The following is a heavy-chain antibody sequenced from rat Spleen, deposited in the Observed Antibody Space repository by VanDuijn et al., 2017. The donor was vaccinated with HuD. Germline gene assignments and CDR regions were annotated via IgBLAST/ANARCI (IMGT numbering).Heavy chain of an antibody. CDR2: IGNGGGNT. Sequence: EVQMVESGGGLVQPGRSVKLSCAASGFTFSNYYVAWVRQAPTKGLEWVASIGNGGGNTYYRDSVKGRFTISRDNAIRTLYLQMDSLRSEDTATDYCTRRGIYNFFDYWGQGVMVTVSS. V-gene: IGHV5-25*01. CDR1: GFTFSNYY. CDR3: TRRGIYNFFDY. D-gene: IGHD1-4*01. J-gene: IGHJ2*01.